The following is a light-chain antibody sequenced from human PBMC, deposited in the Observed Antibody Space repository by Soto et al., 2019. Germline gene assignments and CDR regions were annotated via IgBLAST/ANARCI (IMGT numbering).Light chain of an antibody. CDR3: CSYAGSYTSYV. Sequence: QSVLTQARSVSGSPGQSVTISCTGTSSDVGGYNYVSWYQQHPGKAPKLMIYDVSKRPSGVPDRFSGCKSGNTASLTISGLQAEDEADYYCCSYAGSYTSYVFGTGTKVTVL. J-gene: IGLJ1*01. V-gene: IGLV2-11*01. CDR2: DVS. CDR1: SSDVGGYNY.